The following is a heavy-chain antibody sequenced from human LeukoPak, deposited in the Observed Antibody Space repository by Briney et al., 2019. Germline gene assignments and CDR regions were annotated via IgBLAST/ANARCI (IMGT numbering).Heavy chain of an antibody. V-gene: IGHV1-18*04. Sequence: ASVKVSCKASGYTHSNYESTWVRQPPGQGLEWMGWISANNGDTNIAQKFQGRVLMTTDTSTSTAYMQLGSLRSDDTAVYYCARRGPTHYCYYMDVWGKGTTVVVSS. CDR1: GYTHSNYE. CDR2: ISANNGDT. CDR3: ARRGPTHYCYYMDV. J-gene: IGHJ6*03. D-gene: IGHD3-10*01.